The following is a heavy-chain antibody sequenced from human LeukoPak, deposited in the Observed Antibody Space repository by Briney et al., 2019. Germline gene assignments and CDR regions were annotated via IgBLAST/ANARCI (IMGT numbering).Heavy chain of an antibody. CDR2: MNPNSGNT. Sequence: ASVKVSCKASGYTFTSYDINWVRQATGQGLEWMGWMNPNSGNTGYAQKFQGRVTMTRNTSISTAYMELRSLRSDDTAVYYCARDDTYYYDSSGTYYFDYWGQGTLVTVSS. J-gene: IGHJ4*02. CDR3: ARDDTYYYDSSGTYYFDY. CDR1: GYTFTSYD. V-gene: IGHV1-8*01. D-gene: IGHD3-22*01.